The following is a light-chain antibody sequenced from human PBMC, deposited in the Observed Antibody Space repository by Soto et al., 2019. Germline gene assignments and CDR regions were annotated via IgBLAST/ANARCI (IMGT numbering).Light chain of an antibody. J-gene: IGLJ7*01. CDR3: AAWDDSLNGAV. CDR1: SSNIGSNI. CDR2: GDN. V-gene: IGLV1-44*01. Sequence: QSVLTQPPSASGTPGQRVTISCSGSSSNIGSNIVNWYQQLPGTAPKLLIYGDNQRPSGVPDRFSGSKSGTSASLAIRGRQSEEEADYYCAAWDDSLNGAVFGGGTQLTVL.